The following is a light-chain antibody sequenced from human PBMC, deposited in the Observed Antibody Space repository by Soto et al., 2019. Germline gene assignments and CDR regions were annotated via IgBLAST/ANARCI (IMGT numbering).Light chain of an antibody. J-gene: IGKJ1*01. V-gene: IGKV3-20*01. CDR2: GAS. Sequence: EIVLTQSPGTLSLSPGERATLSCRASQSVSSSYLAWYQQKPGQAPRLLIYGASSRATGIPDRFSGSGSGTDFNLTISRLEPEDFAVYYCQQYGSSPTWTFGQGTKVESK. CDR1: QSVSSSY. CDR3: QQYGSSPTWT.